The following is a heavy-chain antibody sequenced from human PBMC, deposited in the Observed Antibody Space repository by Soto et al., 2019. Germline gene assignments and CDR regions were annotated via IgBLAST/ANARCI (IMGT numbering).Heavy chain of an antibody. CDR2: IYYNGNT. CDR3: ARVPAMGGVISHWFDP. Sequence: PSETLSLTCTVSNGSISPYYWSWIRQPLGKGLEWIGYIYYNGNTKYNPSLKSRVTISLGTSKNEFSLRLTSVTAADTAVYFCARVPAMGGVISHWFDPWGPGTLVTVS. V-gene: IGHV4-59*12. CDR1: NGSISPYY. J-gene: IGHJ5*02. D-gene: IGHD3-16*02.